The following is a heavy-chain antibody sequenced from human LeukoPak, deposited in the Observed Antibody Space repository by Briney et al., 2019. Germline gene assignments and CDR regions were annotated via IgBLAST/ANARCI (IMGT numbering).Heavy chain of an antibody. CDR2: IRYDGSNK. CDR3: AKDMVRGVPFSFDY. Sequence: AGGSLTLSCAASGFTFSSYGMHWVRQAPGKGLEWVAFIRYDGSNKYYADSVKGRFTLFRENSKNTLYLQMNSLGAEDKAVYYCAKDMVRGVPFSFDYWGQGTLVTVSS. D-gene: IGHD3-10*01. V-gene: IGHV3-30*02. CDR1: GFTFSSYG. J-gene: IGHJ4*02.